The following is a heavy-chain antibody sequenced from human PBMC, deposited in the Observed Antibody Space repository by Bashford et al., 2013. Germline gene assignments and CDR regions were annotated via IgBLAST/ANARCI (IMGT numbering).Heavy chain of an antibody. V-gene: IGHV1-3*03. J-gene: IGHJ4*02. CDR3: ARVFMGLWTDY. D-gene: IGHD4/OR15-4a*01. Sequence: ASVKVSCKASGYTFTSYAMHWVRQAPGQRLEWMGWLNAANGKAEYSQEFRGRVTISRDTSASTDYMELRSLRSEDMAVYYCARVFMGLWTDYWGQGNPGHRLL. CDR1: GYTFTSYA. CDR2: LNAANGKA.